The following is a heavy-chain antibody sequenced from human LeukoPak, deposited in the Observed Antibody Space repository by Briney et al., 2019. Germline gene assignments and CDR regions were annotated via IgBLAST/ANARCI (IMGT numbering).Heavy chain of an antibody. CDR3: AREASCSSATCYFDY. CDR2: ISLSGSTI. CDR1: GFNFSDFY. V-gene: IGHV3-11*01. Sequence: GGSLRLSCAASGFNFSDFYMSWIRQAPGKGLEWLSSISLSGSTITYAASVKGRVTVSRDNAKNSVVLHILSLRADDTAVYYCAREASCSSATCYFDYWGQGTLVTVSS. J-gene: IGHJ4*02. D-gene: IGHD2-2*01.